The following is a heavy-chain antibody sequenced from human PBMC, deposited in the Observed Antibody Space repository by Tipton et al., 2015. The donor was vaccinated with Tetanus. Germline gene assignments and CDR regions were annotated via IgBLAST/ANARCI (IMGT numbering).Heavy chain of an antibody. D-gene: IGHD2-15*01. CDR2: SWYDGTDQ. Sequence: SLRLSCAASGFIFSSYGIHWVRQAPGKGLEWVAVSWYDGTDQYYADSVKGRFTISRDNSKNTLYLQMNSLRAEDTALYYCAREADCSGGSCFSGDFDNWGRGTQVTVSS. CDR1: GFIFSSYG. V-gene: IGHV3-33*01. J-gene: IGHJ4*02. CDR3: AREADCSGGSCFSGDFDN.